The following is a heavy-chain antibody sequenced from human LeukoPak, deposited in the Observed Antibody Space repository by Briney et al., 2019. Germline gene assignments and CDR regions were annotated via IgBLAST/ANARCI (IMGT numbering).Heavy chain of an antibody. D-gene: IGHD7-27*01. Sequence: GGSLRLSCAASGFTFSSYGMTWVRQAPGKGLVWVSQISNDGSATRYADSVKGRFTISRDNAKNTLYLQMNSLRAEDTAIYYCAREDWGLSDYWGQGTQVTVSS. V-gene: IGHV3-74*01. CDR1: GFTFSSYG. CDR3: AREDWGLSDY. J-gene: IGHJ4*02. CDR2: ISNDGSAT.